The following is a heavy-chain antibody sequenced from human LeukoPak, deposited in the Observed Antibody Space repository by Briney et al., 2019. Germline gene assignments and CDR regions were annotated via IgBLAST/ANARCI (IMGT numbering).Heavy chain of an antibody. CDR1: GFTFSSYG. Sequence: GRSLRLSCAASGFTFSSYGTHWVRQAPGKGLEWVAVIWYDESNKYYADSVKGRFTIARDNSKNSLYLQRNSLRAEDTAVYYCARVGTGDSSSWEDFDYWGQGTLVTVSS. CDR2: IWYDESNK. J-gene: IGHJ4*02. V-gene: IGHV3-33*01. D-gene: IGHD6-13*01. CDR3: ARVGTGDSSSWEDFDY.